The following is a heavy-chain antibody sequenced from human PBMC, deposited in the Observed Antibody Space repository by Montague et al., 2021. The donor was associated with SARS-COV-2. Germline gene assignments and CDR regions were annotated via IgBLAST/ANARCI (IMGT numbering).Heavy chain of an antibody. CDR2: INHRGTS. V-gene: IGHV4-34*01. Sequence: LCLTCAVYGGSFSDYFWTWIRQPPGKGLEWIGEINHRGTSNYNPSLKSRVSISVYTSKNQFSLYLGSVTAADTAVYYCARGRQHFNMIVVVMTGGEYYFDYWGQGTLVTVSS. CDR3: ARGRQHFNMIVVVMTGGEYYFDY. J-gene: IGHJ4*02. D-gene: IGHD3-22*01. CDR1: GGSFSDYF.